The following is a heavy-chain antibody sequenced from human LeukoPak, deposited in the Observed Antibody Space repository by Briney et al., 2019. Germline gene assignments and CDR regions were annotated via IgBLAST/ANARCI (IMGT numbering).Heavy chain of an antibody. D-gene: IGHD3-16*01. V-gene: IGHV1-69*05. CDR1: GGTFSSYA. J-gene: IGHJ6*03. CDR3: AREGGQADYYYYMDV. CDR2: IIPIFGTA. Sequence: SVKVSCKASGGTFSSYAISWVRQAPGPGLEWMGGIIPIFGTANYAQKFQGRVTITTDESTSTAYMELSSLRSEDTAVYYCAREGGQADYYYYMDVWGKGTTVTVSS.